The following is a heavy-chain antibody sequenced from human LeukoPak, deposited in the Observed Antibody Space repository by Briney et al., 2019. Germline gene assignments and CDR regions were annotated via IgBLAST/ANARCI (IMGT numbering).Heavy chain of an antibody. V-gene: IGHV1-24*01. CDR2: FDPEDGET. CDR1: GYTLTELS. J-gene: IGHJ4*02. Sequence: ASVKVSCKVSGYTLTELSMHWVRQAPGKGLEWMGGFDPEDGETIYAQKFQGRVTMTRDMSTSTVYMELSSLRSEDTAVYYCARIVGANDINIVVRDYWGQGTLVTVSS. D-gene: IGHD1-26*01. CDR3: ARIVGANDINIVVRDY.